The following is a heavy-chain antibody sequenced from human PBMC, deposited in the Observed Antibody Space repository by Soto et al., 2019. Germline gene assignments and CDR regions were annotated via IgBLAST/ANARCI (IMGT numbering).Heavy chain of an antibody. V-gene: IGHV2-70*04. Sequence: SGPTLVNPTQTLTLTCTFSGFSLSTSGMRVSWIRQPPGKALEWLARIDWDDDKFYSTSLKTRLTISKDTSKNQVVLTMTNMDPVDTATYYCARTKQWLAISYFDYWGQGTLVTVSS. D-gene: IGHD6-19*01. CDR2: IDWDDDK. J-gene: IGHJ4*02. CDR3: ARTKQWLAISYFDY. CDR1: GFSLSTSGMR.